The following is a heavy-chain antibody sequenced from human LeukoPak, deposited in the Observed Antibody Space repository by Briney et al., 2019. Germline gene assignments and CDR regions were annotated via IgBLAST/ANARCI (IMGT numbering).Heavy chain of an antibody. Sequence: GASVKVSCKTSGYTFIDYYMYWLRQAPGQGLGWMGWIYPKSGDTKYAQKFQGRVTMTRDTSISIVYMELSSLTSDDTAVYYCARDGPSMMIEFDYWGQGTLVTVSS. V-gene: IGHV1-2*02. CDR2: IYPKSGDT. D-gene: IGHD3-16*01. CDR3: ARDGPSMMIEFDY. J-gene: IGHJ4*02. CDR1: GYTFIDYY.